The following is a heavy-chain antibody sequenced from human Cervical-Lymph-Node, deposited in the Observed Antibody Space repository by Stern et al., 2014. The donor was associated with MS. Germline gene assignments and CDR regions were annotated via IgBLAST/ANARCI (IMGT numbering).Heavy chain of an antibody. CDR2: IIPFFGVT. CDR3: ATRDMATVTNYYYGMDV. Sequence: VQLVQSGAEVKRPGSSVKVSCKASGGTFSSYAISWVRQAPGEGLEWMGGIIPFFGVTTYVQRFQARGPLTADKSTTTAFMELSSLRSEDTAVYYCATRDMATVTNYYYGMDVWGQGTTVIVSS. V-gene: IGHV1-69*17. D-gene: IGHD5-24*01. J-gene: IGHJ6*02. CDR1: GGTFSSYA.